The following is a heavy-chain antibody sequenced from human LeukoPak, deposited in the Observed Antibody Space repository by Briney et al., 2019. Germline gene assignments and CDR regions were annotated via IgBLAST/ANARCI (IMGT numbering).Heavy chain of an antibody. V-gene: IGHV3-33*01. Sequence: GGSLRLSCAVSAFTFSSYGMHWVRQAPGKGLEWVAVIWYDGSNKYYADSVKGRFTISRDNSKNTLYLQMNSLRTEDTAVYYCARDQAYFDYWGQGTLVTVFS. CDR2: IWYDGSNK. CDR1: AFTFSSYG. J-gene: IGHJ4*02. CDR3: ARDQAYFDY.